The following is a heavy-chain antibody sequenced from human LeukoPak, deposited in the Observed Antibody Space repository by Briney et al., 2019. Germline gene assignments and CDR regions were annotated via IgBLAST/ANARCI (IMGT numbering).Heavy chain of an antibody. CDR2: MNTNSGNT. Sequence: AAVTVSFTGAGYSFTIYDINWVWQAPGQGMEWMGGMNTNSGNTGYSQKFQGRGTMTRNTSISTAYMELSSLRSEDTAVYYCARETPIYYGAPHAFDIWGQGTMVTVSS. CDR3: ARETPIYYGAPHAFDI. D-gene: IGHD3-10*01. V-gene: IGHV1-8*01. CDR1: GYSFTIYD. J-gene: IGHJ3*02.